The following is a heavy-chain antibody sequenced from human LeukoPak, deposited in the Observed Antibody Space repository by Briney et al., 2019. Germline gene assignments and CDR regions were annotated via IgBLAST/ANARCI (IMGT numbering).Heavy chain of an antibody. CDR2: VYYSGST. Sequence: MASETLSLTCTVSGGSISSYYWSWIRQPPGKGLEWIGYVYYSGSTNYNPSLKSRVTMSVGTSKNQFSLKLSSVTAADTAVYYCARGVYYGVVDYWGQGTLVTVSS. CDR3: ARGVYYGVVDY. J-gene: IGHJ4*02. D-gene: IGHD3-3*01. V-gene: IGHV4-59*01. CDR1: GGSISSYY.